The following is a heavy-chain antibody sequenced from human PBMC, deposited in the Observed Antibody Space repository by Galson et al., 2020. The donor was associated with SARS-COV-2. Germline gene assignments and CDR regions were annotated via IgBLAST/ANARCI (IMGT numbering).Heavy chain of an antibody. V-gene: IGHV4-59*08. CDR3: AKLAEGRRSSEDY. Sequence: ETSETLSLTCTVSLGSMTTHYWSWVRQPPGKGLEWIGYIDSSGSTTYIPSLRSRVTISIDTSKNQFSLKLTSVTAADTAVYYCAKLAEGRRSSEDYWGQGTLVSVS. CDR1: LGSMTTHY. J-gene: IGHJ4*02. CDR2: IDSSGST. D-gene: IGHD1-26*01.